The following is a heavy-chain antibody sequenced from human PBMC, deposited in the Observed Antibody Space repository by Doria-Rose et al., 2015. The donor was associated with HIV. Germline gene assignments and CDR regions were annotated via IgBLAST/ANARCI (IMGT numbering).Heavy chain of an antibody. CDR2: ISSDDER. CDR3: ARIKSSRWYHKYYFDF. Sequence: SGPVLVKPTETLTLTCTVSGVSLSSPGMGVSWIRQPPGRALEWLANISSDDERSYKTSLKSRLTISRGTSKSQVVLTMTDIDPVDTATYYCARIKSSRWYHKYYFDFWGQGTLVIVSA. D-gene: IGHD6-13*01. J-gene: IGHJ4*02. CDR1: GVSLSSPGMG. V-gene: IGHV2-26*01.